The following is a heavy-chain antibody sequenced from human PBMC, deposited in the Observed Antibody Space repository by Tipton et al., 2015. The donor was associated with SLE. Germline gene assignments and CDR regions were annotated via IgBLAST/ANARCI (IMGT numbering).Heavy chain of an antibody. Sequence: QSGAEVKKPGASVKVSCKASGYTFTGYYMHWVRQAPGQGLEWMGWISAYNGNTNYAQKFQGRVTMTTDTSTSTAYMELRSLRSDDTAVYYCARAVKDATRIPSGYWGQGTLVTVSS. CDR3: ARAVKDATRIPSGY. CDR1: GYTFTGYY. V-gene: IGHV1-18*04. CDR2: ISAYNGNT. D-gene: IGHD2-15*01. J-gene: IGHJ4*02.